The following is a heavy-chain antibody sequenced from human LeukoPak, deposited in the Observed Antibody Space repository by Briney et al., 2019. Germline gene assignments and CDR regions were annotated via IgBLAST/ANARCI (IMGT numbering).Heavy chain of an antibody. Sequence: PGGSLRLSCAASGFTFRSYAMSWVRQAPGQGLEWVSSISGGGGGTYYANSVKGRFTISRDNSKSTLYLQMAGLRAEDTAVYYCARLGGYQVPRQTYNYHPLDVWGQGTTVTVSS. CDR1: GFTFRSYA. D-gene: IGHD2-2*01. CDR3: ARLGGYQVPRQTYNYHPLDV. V-gene: IGHV3-23*01. J-gene: IGHJ6*02. CDR2: ISGGGGGT.